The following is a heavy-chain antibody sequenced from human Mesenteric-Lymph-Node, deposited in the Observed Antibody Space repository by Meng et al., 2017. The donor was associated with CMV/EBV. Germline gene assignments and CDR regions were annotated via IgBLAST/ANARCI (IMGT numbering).Heavy chain of an antibody. V-gene: IGHV3-30*02. CDR2: IWYDGTNK. CDR1: GFTFSSYG. D-gene: IGHD3-16*01. J-gene: IGHJ4*02. Sequence: GGSLRLSCAASGFTFSSYGIHWVRQAPGKGLEWLAFIWYDGTNKYYADSVKGRFTISRDNSKNTLYLQMNSLRAEDTALYYCAKETLRRDFSLDSWGQGTLVTVSS. CDR3: AKETLRRDFSLDS.